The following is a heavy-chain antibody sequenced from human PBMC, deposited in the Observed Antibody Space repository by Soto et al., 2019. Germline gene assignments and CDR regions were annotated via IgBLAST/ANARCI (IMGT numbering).Heavy chain of an antibody. V-gene: IGHV3-23*01. Sequence: EVQLLESGGGLVQPGGSLRLSCAASGFTFSSYSMSWVRQAPGKGLEWVSGFRRSGDDGTTYYADSVKGRFTISSDNSKNTLFLQMNSLRAEDTAIYYCAKKVNSRSGSKYFDYWGQGTLVTVSS. CDR3: AKKVNSRSGSKYFDY. J-gene: IGHJ4*02. CDR1: GFTFSSYS. D-gene: IGHD3-10*01. CDR2: FRRSGDDGTT.